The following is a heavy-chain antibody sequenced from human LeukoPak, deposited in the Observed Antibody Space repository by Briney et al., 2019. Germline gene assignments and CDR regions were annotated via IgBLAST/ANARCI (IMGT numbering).Heavy chain of an antibody. D-gene: IGHD1-14*01. CDR1: GGTFSSYA. CDR2: IIPIFGTA. J-gene: IGHJ6*03. V-gene: IGHV1-69*05. CDR3: ARDYTPDIQSYFMDV. Sequence: ASVKVSCTASGGTFSSYAISWVRQAPGQGLEWMGGIIPIFGTAIYAQKFQGRFTITRNNSKSTAYMELSSLRAEDTAVYYCARDYTPDIQSYFMDVWGKGTTVTISS.